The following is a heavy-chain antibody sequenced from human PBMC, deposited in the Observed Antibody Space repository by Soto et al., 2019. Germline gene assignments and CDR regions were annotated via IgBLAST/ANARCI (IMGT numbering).Heavy chain of an antibody. Sequence: GESLKLSCKGSGYSFTSYWIGWVRQMPGKGLEWMGIIYPGDSDTRYSPSFQGQVTISADKSISTAYLQWSSLKASDTAMYYCARSLRSNYGVFDYWGQGTLVTVSS. V-gene: IGHV5-51*01. CDR3: ARSLRSNYGVFDY. CDR1: GYSFTSYW. D-gene: IGHD4-4*01. CDR2: IYPGDSDT. J-gene: IGHJ4*02.